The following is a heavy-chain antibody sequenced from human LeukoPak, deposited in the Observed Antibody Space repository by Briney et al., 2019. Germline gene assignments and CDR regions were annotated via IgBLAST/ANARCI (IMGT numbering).Heavy chain of an antibody. CDR1: VFTFSRYW. CDR3: AREGDVVDTIGSFDY. J-gene: IGHJ4*02. D-gene: IGHD5-12*01. V-gene: IGHV3-74*01. CDR2: VNNDGSGT. Sequence: GGSLRLSCEASVFTFSRYWMHWVRQAPGKGLVWVSRVNNDGSGTNYADSVKGRFIISRDNAKNTLYLQMSSLRAEDTAVYYCAREGDVVDTIGSFDYWGQGTLVTVSS.